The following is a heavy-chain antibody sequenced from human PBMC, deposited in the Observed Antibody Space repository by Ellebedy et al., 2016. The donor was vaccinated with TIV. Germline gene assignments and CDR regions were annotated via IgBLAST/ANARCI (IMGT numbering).Heavy chain of an antibody. CDR2: INPNNSDT. Sequence: AASVKVSCNASGYTFTGYYMHWVRQAPGQGLEWMGWINPNNSDTKYAQKFQGRVTLTRDRSISTAYMELSRLTSDDTAVYYCARVSSAWYNDYWGQGTLVTVSS. CDR3: ARVSSAWYNDY. J-gene: IGHJ4*02. V-gene: IGHV1-2*02. D-gene: IGHD6-19*01. CDR1: GYTFTGYY.